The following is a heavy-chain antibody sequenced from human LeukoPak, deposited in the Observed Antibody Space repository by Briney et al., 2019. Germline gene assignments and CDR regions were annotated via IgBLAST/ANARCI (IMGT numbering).Heavy chain of an antibody. V-gene: IGHV1-18*01. J-gene: IGHJ6*02. Sequence: ASVKVFCKASGYTFTSYGISWVRQAPGQGLEWMGWISAYNGNTNYAQKLQGRVTMTRNTSISTAYMELSSLRSEDTAVYYCARGRRYYDILTGYPYYYYGMDVWGQGTTVTVSS. CDR1: GYTFTSYG. CDR3: ARGRRYYDILTGYPYYYYGMDV. CDR2: ISAYNGNT. D-gene: IGHD3-9*01.